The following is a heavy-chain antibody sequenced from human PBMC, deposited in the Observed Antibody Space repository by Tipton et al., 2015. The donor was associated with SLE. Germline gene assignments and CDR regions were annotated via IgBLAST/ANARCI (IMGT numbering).Heavy chain of an antibody. J-gene: IGHJ6*02. CDR2: IYYSGST. CDR1: GGSINSHY. D-gene: IGHD2-2*01. CDR3: ARDDRVVVVPAAMGFLYGMDV. Sequence: LRLSCTVSGGSINSHYWSWIRQPPGKGLEWIGYIYYSGSTNYNPSLKSRVTISVDTSKNQFSLKLSSVTAADTAVYYCARDDRVVVVPAAMGFLYGMDVWGQGTTVTVSS. V-gene: IGHV4-59*11.